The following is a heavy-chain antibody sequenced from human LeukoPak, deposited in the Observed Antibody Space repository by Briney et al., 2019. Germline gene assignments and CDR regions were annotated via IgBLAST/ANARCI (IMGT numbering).Heavy chain of an antibody. CDR3: AKDNKMIVVVITGWYFDL. J-gene: IGHJ2*01. V-gene: IGHV3-7*01. CDR1: GFTFSSYW. Sequence: PGGSLRLSCAASGFTFSSYWMSWVRQAPGKGLEWVANIKQDGSEKYYVDSVKGRFTISRDNAKNSLYLQMNSLRAEDTAVYYCAKDNKMIVVVITGWYFDLWGRGTLVTVSS. D-gene: IGHD3-22*01. CDR2: IKQDGSEK.